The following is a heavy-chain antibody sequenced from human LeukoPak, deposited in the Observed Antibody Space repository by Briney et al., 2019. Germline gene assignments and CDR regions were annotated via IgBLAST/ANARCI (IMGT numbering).Heavy chain of an antibody. CDR1: GFTFSSYE. V-gene: IGHV3-48*03. Sequence: GGSLRLSCAASGFTFSSYEMNWVRQAPGKGLEWVSCISSSGSTIYYADSVKGRFTISRDNAKNSLYLQMNSLRAKDTAVYYCARERYSSGWYYFDYWGQGTLVTVSS. J-gene: IGHJ4*02. CDR2: ISSSGSTI. D-gene: IGHD6-19*01. CDR3: ARERYSSGWYYFDY.